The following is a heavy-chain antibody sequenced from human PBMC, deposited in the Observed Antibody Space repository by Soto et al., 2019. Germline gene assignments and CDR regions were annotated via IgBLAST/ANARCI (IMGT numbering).Heavy chain of an antibody. Sequence: HPGGSLRLSCAASGFTFSSYWMTWVRQAPGKGLEWVANIGHDGSEKYYVDSVKGRFTISRDNAKNSLYLQMNSLRAEDTAVYSCARIYNYGYRHYGMDVWGQGPTVTVSS. D-gene: IGHD3-16*02. CDR2: IGHDGSEK. J-gene: IGHJ6*02. V-gene: IGHV3-7*01. CDR1: GFTFSSYW. CDR3: ARIYNYGYRHYGMDV.